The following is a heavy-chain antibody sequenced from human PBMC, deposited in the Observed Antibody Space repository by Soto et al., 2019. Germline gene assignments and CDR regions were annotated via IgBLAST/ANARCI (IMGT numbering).Heavy chain of an antibody. Sequence: QVQLVQSGAEVKKPGASVKVSCKASGYTFTSYGISWVRQAPGQGLEWMGWISAYNGNTNYAQKLQGRVTMTTDTYTSTAYFELRSLRSDDTAVYYCARGSGGNLYYYYYGRDVWGQGTTVTVCS. V-gene: IGHV1-18*01. D-gene: IGHD3-3*01. CDR2: ISAYNGNT. J-gene: IGHJ6*02. CDR3: ARGSGGNLYYYYYGRDV. CDR1: GYTFTSYG.